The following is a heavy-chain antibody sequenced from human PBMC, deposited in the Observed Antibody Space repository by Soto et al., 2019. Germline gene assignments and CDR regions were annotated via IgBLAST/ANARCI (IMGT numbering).Heavy chain of an antibody. Sequence: GGSLRLSCAASGFTFSSYAMSWVRQAPGKGLEWVSAISGSGGSTYYADSVKGRFTISRDNSKNTLYLQMNSLRAEDTAVYYCATKPNYGDNTFDYWGQGTLVTVSS. V-gene: IGHV3-23*01. J-gene: IGHJ4*02. CDR1: GFTFSSYA. D-gene: IGHD4-17*01. CDR3: ATKPNYGDNTFDY. CDR2: ISGSGGST.